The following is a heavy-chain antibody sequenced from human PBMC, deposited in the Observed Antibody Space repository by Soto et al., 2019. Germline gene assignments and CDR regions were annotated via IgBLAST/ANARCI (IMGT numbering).Heavy chain of an antibody. Sequence: QVQLVESGGGVVQPGRSLRLSCAASGFTFSSYGMHWVRQAPGKGLEWVAVISYDGSNKYYADSVKGRFTISRDNSKNPLYLQMNSLRAEDTAVYYCAKSTGYGDYVPWFDPWGQGTLVTVSS. CDR2: ISYDGSNK. D-gene: IGHD4-17*01. CDR3: AKSTGYGDYVPWFDP. V-gene: IGHV3-30*18. CDR1: GFTFSSYG. J-gene: IGHJ5*02.